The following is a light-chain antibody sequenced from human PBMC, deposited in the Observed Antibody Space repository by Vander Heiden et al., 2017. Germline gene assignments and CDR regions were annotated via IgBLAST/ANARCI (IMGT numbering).Light chain of an antibody. CDR2: DAS. V-gene: IGKV1-33*01. CDR3: QQDDNLPIT. Sequence: DIQMTQSPSSLSASVGDRVTITCQASQDISNYLNSYQQKPGKAPKLLIYDASNLETGVPSRFSGSGSGTDFTFTISSLQPEDFATYYCQQDDNLPITFGQGTQLXIK. J-gene: IGKJ5*01. CDR1: QDISNY.